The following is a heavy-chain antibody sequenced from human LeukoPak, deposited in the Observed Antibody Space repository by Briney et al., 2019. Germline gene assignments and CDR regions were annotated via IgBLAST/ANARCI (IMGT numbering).Heavy chain of an antibody. V-gene: IGHV1-2*04. CDR1: GYTFTGYY. J-gene: IGHJ3*02. CDR3: ARQGPGSYSSSWYAAFDI. Sequence: ASVKVSCKASGYTFTGYYMHWVRQAPGQGLEWMGWINPNSGGTNYAQKFQGWVTMTRDTSISTAYMKLSRLRSDDTAVYYCARQGPGSYSSSWYAAFDIWGQGTMVTVSS. D-gene: IGHD6-13*01. CDR2: INPNSGGT.